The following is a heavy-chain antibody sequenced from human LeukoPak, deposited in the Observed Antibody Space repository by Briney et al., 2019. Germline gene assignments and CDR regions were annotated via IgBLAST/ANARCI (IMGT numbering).Heavy chain of an antibody. V-gene: IGHV3-53*01. CDR3: ARDPPGVYSSGDLDY. CDR1: GFTVSSNY. CDR2: IYSGGST. J-gene: IGHJ4*02. D-gene: IGHD6-19*01. Sequence: PGGSLRLSCAASGFTVSSNYMSWVRQAPGKGLEWVSVIYSGGSTYYADSVKGRFTISRDNAKNSLYLQMNSLRAEDTAVYYCARDPPGVYSSGDLDYWGQGTLVTVSS.